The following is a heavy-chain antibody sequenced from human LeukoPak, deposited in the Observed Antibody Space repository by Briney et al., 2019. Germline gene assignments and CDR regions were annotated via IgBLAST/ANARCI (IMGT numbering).Heavy chain of an antibody. V-gene: IGHV3-48*03. CDR1: GFTFSSYE. CDR2: ISSSGSTI. Sequence: PGGSLRLSCAASGFTFSSYEMNWVRQAPGKGLEWVSYISSSGSTIYYADSVKGRFTISRDNAKNSLYLQMNSLRAEDTAVYYCARAVLSGSYFYFDYWGQGTLVTVSS. J-gene: IGHJ4*02. CDR3: ARAVLSGSYFYFDY. D-gene: IGHD1-26*01.